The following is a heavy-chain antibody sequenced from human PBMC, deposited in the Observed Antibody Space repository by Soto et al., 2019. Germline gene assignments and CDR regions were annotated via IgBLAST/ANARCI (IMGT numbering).Heavy chain of an antibody. Sequence: QVQLQESGPGLVKPSETLSLTCTVSGGSISSYYWSWIRQPPGKGLEWIGYIYYSGSTNYNPSLKSRVTISVDTSKNPFSLNLSSVTAADTVVYYCARRWGSAFDIWGQGTMVTVSS. CDR2: IYYSGST. J-gene: IGHJ3*02. V-gene: IGHV4-59*01. D-gene: IGHD3-16*01. CDR1: GGSISSYY. CDR3: ARRWGSAFDI.